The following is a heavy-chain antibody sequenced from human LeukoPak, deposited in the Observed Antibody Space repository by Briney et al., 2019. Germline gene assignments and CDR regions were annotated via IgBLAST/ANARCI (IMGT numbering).Heavy chain of an antibody. Sequence: SETLSLTCTVSGGSISSGSYYWSWIRQPAGKGLEWIGRIYTSGSTNYNPSLKSRVTISVDTSKNQFSLKLSSVTAADTAVYYCEREIPGYSSSYNWGQGTLVTVSS. CDR3: EREIPGYSSSYN. CDR1: GGSISSGSYY. V-gene: IGHV4-61*02. CDR2: IYTSGST. J-gene: IGHJ4*02. D-gene: IGHD6-13*01.